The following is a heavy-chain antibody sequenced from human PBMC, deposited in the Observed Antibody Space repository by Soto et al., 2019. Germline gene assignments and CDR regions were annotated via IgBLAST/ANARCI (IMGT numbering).Heavy chain of an antibody. CDR2: INHSGST. D-gene: IGHD2-15*01. CDR3: ARVADCSGGSCPKDTYNWFDP. Sequence: SATLSLTCAVYGGSFSGYYWSWIRQPPGKGLEWIGEINHSGSTNYNPSLKSRVTISVDTSKNQFSLKLSSVTAADTAVYYCARVADCSGGSCPKDTYNWFDPWGQGTLVTVS. V-gene: IGHV4-34*01. J-gene: IGHJ5*02. CDR1: GGSFSGYY.